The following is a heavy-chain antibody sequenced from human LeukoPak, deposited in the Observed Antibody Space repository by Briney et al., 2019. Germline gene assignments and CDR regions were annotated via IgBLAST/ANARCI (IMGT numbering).Heavy chain of an antibody. CDR3: AKAIAAIYYYYGMDV. CDR2: ISGSGGST. V-gene: IGHV3-23*01. J-gene: IGHJ6*02. CDR1: GFTFSSYA. Sequence: GGSLRLSCAASGFTFSSYAMSWVRQAPGKGLEWVSAISGSGGSTYYADSVKGRFTISRDNSKNTLYLQMNSLRAEDTAVYYCAKAIAAIYYYYGMDVRGQGTTVTVSS. D-gene: IGHD6-6*01.